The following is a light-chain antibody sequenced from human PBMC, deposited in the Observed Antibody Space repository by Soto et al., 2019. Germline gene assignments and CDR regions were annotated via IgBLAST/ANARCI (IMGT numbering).Light chain of an antibody. Sequence: QSVLTRPPSASGTPGQRVTLSCSGSSSNLGSNYVYWYQQLPGTAPKLLIYRNNQRPSGVPDRFSGSKSGTSASLAISGLRSEDEADYYCAAWDDSLSGVVFGGGTKVTVL. CDR1: SSNLGSNY. V-gene: IGLV1-47*01. J-gene: IGLJ2*01. CDR3: AAWDDSLSGVV. CDR2: RNN.